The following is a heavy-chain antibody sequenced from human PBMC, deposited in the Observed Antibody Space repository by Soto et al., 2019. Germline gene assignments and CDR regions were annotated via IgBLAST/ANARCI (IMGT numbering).Heavy chain of an antibody. CDR1: GFTFSSYA. J-gene: IGHJ6*02. CDR3: ARDRGYSSSWYSFQPYYYGMDV. V-gene: IGHV3-30-3*01. CDR2: ISYDGSNK. Sequence: PGGSLRLSCSASGFTFSSYAMHWVRPAPGKGLEWVAVISYDGSNKYYADSVKGRFTISRDNSKNTLYLQMNSLRAEDTAVYYCARDRGYSSSWYSFQPYYYGMDVWGQGTTVTVSS. D-gene: IGHD6-13*01.